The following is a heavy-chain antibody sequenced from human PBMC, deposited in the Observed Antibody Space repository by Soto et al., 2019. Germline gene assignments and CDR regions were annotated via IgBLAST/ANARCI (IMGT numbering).Heavy chain of an antibody. CDR3: ARDGIAATYYYYMDV. CDR2: INAGNGNT. V-gene: IGHV1-3*01. Sequence: ASVKVSCKASGYTFTSYAMHWVRQAPGQRLEWMGWINAGNGNTKYSQKFQGRVTITRDTSASTAYMELSSLRSEDTAVYYCARDGIAATYYYYMDVWGKETTVTVSS. D-gene: IGHD6-13*01. J-gene: IGHJ6*03. CDR1: GYTFTSYA.